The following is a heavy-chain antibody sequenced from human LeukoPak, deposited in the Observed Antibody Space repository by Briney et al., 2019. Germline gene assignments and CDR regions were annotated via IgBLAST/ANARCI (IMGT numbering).Heavy chain of an antibody. D-gene: IGHD3-10*01. V-gene: IGHV1-2*02. Sequence: ASVKVSCKASGYTFTGYYTHWVRQAPGQGLEWMGWINPNSGGTNYAQKFQGRVTMTRDTSISTAYMELSRLRSDDTAVYYCAVLVRGNPPEPPWGQGTLVTVSS. CDR3: AVLVRGNPPEPP. CDR1: GYTFTGYY. CDR2: INPNSGGT. J-gene: IGHJ5*02.